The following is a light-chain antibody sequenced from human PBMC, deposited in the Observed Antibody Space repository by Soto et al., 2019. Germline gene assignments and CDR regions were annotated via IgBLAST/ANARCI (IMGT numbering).Light chain of an antibody. CDR3: QHYYSYSEA. CDR1: QTISSW. J-gene: IGKJ1*01. CDR2: KAS. Sequence: DIQMTQSHSTLSGSVGARVTITCRASQTISSWLAWYQQKPGKAPKLLISKASTLKSGVPSRFSGSGSGTEFTLTITSLLTDDVAPSECQHYYSYSEAFGQGTKVELK. V-gene: IGKV1-5*03.